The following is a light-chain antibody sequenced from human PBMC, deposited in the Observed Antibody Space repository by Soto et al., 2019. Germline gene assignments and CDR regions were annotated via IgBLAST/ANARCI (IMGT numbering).Light chain of an antibody. V-gene: IGKV3-11*01. CDR1: QSVSSY. CDR3: QQRSNWPTT. CDR2: DAS. Sequence: EIVSTQSPATLSLSPGERATLSCRASQSVSSYLAWYQQKPGQAPRLLIYDASNRATGIPARFSGSGSGTDFTLTISSLEPEDFAVYYCQQRSNWPTTFGQGTKVEIK. J-gene: IGKJ1*01.